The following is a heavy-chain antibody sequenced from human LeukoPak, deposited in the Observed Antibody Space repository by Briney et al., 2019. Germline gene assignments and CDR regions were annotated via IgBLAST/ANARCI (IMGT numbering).Heavy chain of an antibody. CDR3: ARADGGWSFDY. J-gene: IGHJ4*02. CDR1: GASISTFY. V-gene: IGHV4-59*01. Sequence: ESGPGLVKPSETLSLTCTVSGASISTFYWSWIRQPPGKGLEWIGYLYFSGSTNYNPSLKSRVTISSDTSKNQLSLRLSSVTAADTAVYYCARADGGWSFDYLGQGTLVTVSS. CDR2: LYFSGST. D-gene: IGHD2-15*01.